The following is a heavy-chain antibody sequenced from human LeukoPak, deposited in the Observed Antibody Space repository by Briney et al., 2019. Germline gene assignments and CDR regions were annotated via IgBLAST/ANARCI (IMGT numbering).Heavy chain of an antibody. V-gene: IGHV3-43*02. CDR2: ISADGGST. CDR3: AKESGKFDY. J-gene: IGHJ4*02. Sequence: GGSLRLSCVASGLNFDDSDMHWVRQAPGKGLEWVSLISADGGSTFSADSVKGRFSISRDNSKNSLYLQMNSLRSEDIAMYYCAKESGKFDYWGQGTLVAVSS. CDR1: GLNFDDSD.